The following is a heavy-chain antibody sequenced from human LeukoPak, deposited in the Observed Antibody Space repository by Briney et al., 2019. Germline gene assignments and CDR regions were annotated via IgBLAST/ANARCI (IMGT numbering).Heavy chain of an antibody. J-gene: IGHJ4*02. V-gene: IGHV3-30*18. CDR2: ISFDGSNE. Sequence: GGSLRLSCAASGFTFRSYGMHWVRQAPGKGLEWVALISFDGSNENYADSVKGRFTISRDNSKNTLYLQVNSLRAEGTAIYYCAKGITSHDFFSRGDWGQGTLVTVSS. D-gene: IGHD3-10*01. CDR1: GFTFRSYG. CDR3: AKGITSHDFFSRGD.